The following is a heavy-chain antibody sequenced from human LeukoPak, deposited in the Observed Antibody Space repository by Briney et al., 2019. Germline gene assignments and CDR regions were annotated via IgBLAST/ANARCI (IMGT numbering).Heavy chain of an antibody. Sequence: GRALRLSCAASGFTISDYSMNWVRQAPGKGLEWVSSISPNSYYIYYADSVKGRFTISRDNAKNTLYLQMNSLRAEDTAVYYCAKDQEMYSSSWYPSDFQHWGQGTLVTVSS. CDR1: GFTISDYS. J-gene: IGHJ1*01. D-gene: IGHD6-13*01. V-gene: IGHV3-21*04. CDR3: AKDQEMYSSSWYPSDFQH. CDR2: ISPNSYYI.